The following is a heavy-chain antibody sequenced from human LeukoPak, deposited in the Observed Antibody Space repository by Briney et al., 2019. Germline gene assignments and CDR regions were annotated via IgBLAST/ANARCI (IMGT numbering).Heavy chain of an antibody. CDR3: ARQSGIADY. Sequence: SETLSLTCTVSGGSISSSSYYWGWIRQPPGKGLEWIGSIYYSGSTYYNPSLKSRVTKSVDTSKNQFSLKLSSVTAADTAVYYCARQSGIADYWGQGTLVTVSS. CDR2: IYYSGST. CDR1: GGSISSSSYY. D-gene: IGHD6-13*01. J-gene: IGHJ4*02. V-gene: IGHV4-39*01.